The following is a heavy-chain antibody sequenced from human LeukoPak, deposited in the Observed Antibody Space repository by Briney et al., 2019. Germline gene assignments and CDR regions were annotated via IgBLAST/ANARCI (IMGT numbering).Heavy chain of an antibody. CDR1: GYTFTSYG. V-gene: IGHV1-18*01. CDR2: ISAYNGNT. D-gene: IGHD6-13*01. CDR3: AREEGSSWGYYYYMDV. J-gene: IGHJ6*03. Sequence: ASVKVSCKASGYTFTSYGISWVRQAPGQGLEWMGWISAYNGNTNYAQKFQGRVTITTDESTSTAYMELSSLRSEDTAVYYCAREEGSSWGYYYYMDVWGKGTTVTVSS.